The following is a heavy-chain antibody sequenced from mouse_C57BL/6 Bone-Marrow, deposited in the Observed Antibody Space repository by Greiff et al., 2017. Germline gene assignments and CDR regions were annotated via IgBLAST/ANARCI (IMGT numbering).Heavy chain of an antibody. D-gene: IGHD1-1*01. CDR2: IYPGSGST. CDR1: GYTFTSYW. Sequence: QVQLQQPGAELVKPGASVKMSCKASGYTFTSYWITWVKQRPGQGLEWIGDIYPGSGSTNYNEKFKSKATLTVDTSSSTAYMQLSSRTSEDSAFYYCASLITTVVGYYFDYWGQGTTLTVSS. J-gene: IGHJ2*01. CDR3: ASLITTVVGYYFDY. V-gene: IGHV1-55*01.